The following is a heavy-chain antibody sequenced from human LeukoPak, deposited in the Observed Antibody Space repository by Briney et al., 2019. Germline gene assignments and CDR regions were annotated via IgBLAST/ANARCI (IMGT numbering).Heavy chain of an antibody. CDR2: IIPIFGTA. J-gene: IGHJ4*02. CDR1: GGTFSSYA. CDR3: ASGASGWSFDY. V-gene: IGHV1-69*13. D-gene: IGHD4/OR15-4a*01. Sequence: GASVKVSCKASGGTFSSYAISWVRQAPGQGLEWMGGIIPIFGTANYAQKFQGRVTITADESTSTAYMELSSLRSEDTAVYYCASGASGWSFDYWGQGTLVIVSS.